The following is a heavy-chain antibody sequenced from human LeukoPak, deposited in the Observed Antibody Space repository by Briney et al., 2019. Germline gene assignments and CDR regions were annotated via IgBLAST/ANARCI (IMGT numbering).Heavy chain of an antibody. CDR2: LNTDGAWI. V-gene: IGHV3-23*01. J-gene: IGHJ5*02. Sequence: GGSLRLSCAASGFTFRSYVMSWVRLAPGKGLEWVSGLNTDGAWIYYADSVKGRFTISRDNAKNSLYLEMNGLRAEDTAVYHCVRGRGYVVDHWGQGTPVTVSS. CDR1: GFTFRSYV. D-gene: IGHD5-12*01. CDR3: VRGRGYVVDH.